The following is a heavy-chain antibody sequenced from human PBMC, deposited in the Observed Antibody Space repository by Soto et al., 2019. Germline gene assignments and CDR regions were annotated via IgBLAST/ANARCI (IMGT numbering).Heavy chain of an antibody. CDR2: ISAYNGNT. V-gene: IGHV1-18*01. J-gene: IGHJ4*02. D-gene: IGHD2-8*01. CDR1: GYTFTSYG. CDR3: ARAPLPYCTNGVCYLFDY. Sequence: GASVKVSCKASGYTFTSYGISWVRQAPGQGLEWMGWISAYNGNTNYAQKLQGRVTMTTDTSTSTAYMELRSLRSDDTAVYYCARAPLPYCTNGVCYLFDYWGQGTLVTVSS.